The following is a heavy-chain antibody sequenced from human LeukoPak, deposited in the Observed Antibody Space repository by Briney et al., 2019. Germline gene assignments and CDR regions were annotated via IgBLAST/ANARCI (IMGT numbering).Heavy chain of an antibody. CDR2: IYHSGST. Sequence: SETLSLTCTVSGYSISSGYYWGWIRQPPGKGLGWIGRIYHSGSTYYNPSLKSRVTISVDTSKNPFSLKLSSVTAADTAVYYCARGSPVYYFDYWGQGTLVTVSS. J-gene: IGHJ4*02. CDR1: GYSISSGYY. CDR3: ARGSPVYYFDY. V-gene: IGHV4-38-2*02.